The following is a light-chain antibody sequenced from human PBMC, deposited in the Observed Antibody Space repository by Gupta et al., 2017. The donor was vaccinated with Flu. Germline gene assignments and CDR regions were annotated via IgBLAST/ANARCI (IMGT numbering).Light chain of an antibody. CDR1: QSVSNY. V-gene: IGKV3-11*01. J-gene: IGKJ1*01. CDR3: QQRSNWWT. Sequence: DTVLTQVLATLPVTPGETAARSCRASQSVSNYLAWYQQKPGQAPRLLIYDASNRATGIPARFSGRGSGTDFTLTISSLEPEDFAVYYCQQRSNWWTFGQGTKVEIK. CDR2: DAS.